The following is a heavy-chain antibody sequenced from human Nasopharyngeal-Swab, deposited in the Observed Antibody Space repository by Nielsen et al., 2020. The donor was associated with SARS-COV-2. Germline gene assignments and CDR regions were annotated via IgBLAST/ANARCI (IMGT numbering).Heavy chain of an antibody. Sequence: SLKISCVASGFTFDDYAMHWVRQAPGKGLEWVSGISWNSGSIGYADSVKGRFTISRDNAKNSLYLQMNSLRAEDTAVYYCARGGNIVVVITHEVSYFDYWGQGTLVTVSS. CDR2: ISWNSGSI. CDR3: ARGGNIVVVITHEVSYFDY. D-gene: IGHD3-22*01. CDR1: GFTFDDYA. V-gene: IGHV3-9*01. J-gene: IGHJ4*02.